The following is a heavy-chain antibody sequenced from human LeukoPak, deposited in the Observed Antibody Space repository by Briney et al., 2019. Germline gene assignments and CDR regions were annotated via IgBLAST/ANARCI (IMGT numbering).Heavy chain of an antibody. CDR3: ARDMSYGRDYFDY. J-gene: IGHJ4*02. CDR1: GFAFSRYW. D-gene: IGHD1-26*01. V-gene: IGHV3-74*01. Sequence: GGSLRLSCAASGFAFSRYWMHWVCQAPGEGLVWVSHINTDGSTTNFADSVKDRFSVSRDNAKNTLYLQMNSLRAEDTAVYYCARDMSYGRDYFDYWGQGTLVTVSS. CDR2: INTDGSTT.